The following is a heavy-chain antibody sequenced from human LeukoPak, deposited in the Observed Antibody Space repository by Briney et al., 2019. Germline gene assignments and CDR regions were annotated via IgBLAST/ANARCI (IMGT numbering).Heavy chain of an antibody. J-gene: IGHJ5*02. D-gene: IGHD2-2*01. CDR3: ARQEENIDAIVVVPAANP. CDR2: INHSGST. V-gene: IGHV4-34*01. CDR1: GGSFSGYY. Sequence: SETLSLTCAVYGGSFSGYYWSWIRQPPGKGLEWIGEINHSGSTNYNPSLKSRVTISVDTSKNQFSLKLSSVTAADTAVYYCARQEENIDAIVVVPAANPWGQGTLVTVSS.